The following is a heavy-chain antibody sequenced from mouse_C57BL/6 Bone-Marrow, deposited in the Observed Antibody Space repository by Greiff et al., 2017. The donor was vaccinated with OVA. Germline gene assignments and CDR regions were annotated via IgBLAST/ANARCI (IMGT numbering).Heavy chain of an antibody. CDR1: GFTFSSYG. CDR3: ARHVTKYFDY. V-gene: IGHV5-6*01. CDR2: ISSGGSYT. D-gene: IGHD2-12*01. J-gene: IGHJ2*01. Sequence: VQLKESGGDLVKPGGSLKLSCAASGFTFSSYGMSWVRQTPDKRLEWVATISSGGSYTYYPDSVKGRFTISRDNAKNTLYLQMSSLKSEDTAMYYCARHVTKYFDYWGQGTTLTVSS.